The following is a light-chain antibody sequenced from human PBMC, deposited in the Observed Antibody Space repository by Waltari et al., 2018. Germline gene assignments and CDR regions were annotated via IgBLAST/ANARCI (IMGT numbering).Light chain of an antibody. J-gene: IGLJ3*02. CDR2: RNN. Sequence: QAGLTQPPSVSKGLRQTATLTCTGSKNNVGNQGAAWLQQHHGHPPKVLSFRNNDRPSGISERFSASRSGNTAVLTITGLQAEDEADYYCSAWDSDLTAWMFGGGTKLTVL. CDR3: SAWDSDLTAWM. CDR1: KNNVGNQG. V-gene: IGLV10-54*04.